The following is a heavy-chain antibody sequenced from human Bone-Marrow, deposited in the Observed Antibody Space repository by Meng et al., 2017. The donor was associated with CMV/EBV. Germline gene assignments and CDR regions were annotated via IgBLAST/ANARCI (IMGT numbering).Heavy chain of an antibody. CDR1: GFTFNEAW. D-gene: IGHD1-14*01. V-gene: IGHV3-15*01. CDR3: TREATVDRNYYWFDP. CDR2: IKTKGDGATT. J-gene: IGHJ5*02. Sequence: GESLKISCAASGFTFNEAWMSWVRQAPGKGLEWIGRIKTKGDGATTAYSAPVKGRFSISRDDSKNTLYLQINSLKTEDTGVYYCTREATVDRNYYWFDPWGQGTLVTVSS.